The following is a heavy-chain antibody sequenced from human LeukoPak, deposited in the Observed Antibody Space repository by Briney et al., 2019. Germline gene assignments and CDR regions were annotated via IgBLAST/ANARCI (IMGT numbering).Heavy chain of an antibody. CDR3: AKDLSSVFDALNI. Sequence: GESLKISCAASGFTFDDYAMHWVRQAPGKGLEWVSLISGDGATTYYAASVKGRLTISRDNKKNVLYLQMNNLGTEDTALFYCAKDLSSVFDALNIWGQGTLVTVSS. D-gene: IGHD3-10*01. V-gene: IGHV3-43*02. CDR2: ISGDGATT. J-gene: IGHJ3*02. CDR1: GFTFDDYA.